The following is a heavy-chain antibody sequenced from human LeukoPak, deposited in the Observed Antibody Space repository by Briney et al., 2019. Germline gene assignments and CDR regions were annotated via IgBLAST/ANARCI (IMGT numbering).Heavy chain of an antibody. CDR2: INPNSGGT. D-gene: IGHD3-16*01. CDR3: ARERRDGGRDDAFDI. Sequence: GASVKVSCKASGYTFTGYYMHWVRQAPGQGLEWMGWINPNSGGTNYAQKFQGRVTMTRDTSISTAYMELSRLRSDDTAVYYCARERRDGGRDDAFDIWGQGTMVTVSS. V-gene: IGHV1-2*02. J-gene: IGHJ3*02. CDR1: GYTFTGYY.